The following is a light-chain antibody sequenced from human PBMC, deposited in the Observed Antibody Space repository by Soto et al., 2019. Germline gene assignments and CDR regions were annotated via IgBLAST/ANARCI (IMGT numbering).Light chain of an antibody. Sequence: SYELTQPPSVSVAPGKTARIPCGGNNIGSKSVHWYQQKPGQAPVLVIYYDNDRPSGIPERFSGSNSGNTATLTISRVEAGDEADYYCQVWDNSSAHPVFGGGTKLTVL. CDR2: YDN. J-gene: IGLJ2*01. CDR1: NIGSKS. V-gene: IGLV3-21*04. CDR3: QVWDNSSAHPV.